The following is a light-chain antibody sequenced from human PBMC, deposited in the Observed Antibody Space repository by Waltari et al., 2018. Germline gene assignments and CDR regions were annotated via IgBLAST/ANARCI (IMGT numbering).Light chain of an antibody. CDR3: QHYYDNPPT. J-gene: IGKJ4*01. CDR1: QNIYSN. V-gene: IGKV1-6*01. Sequence: IQMTQSPSALSASVGDRVTISCRASQNIYSNLAWYQQKPGKAPKLLIYAASSLQSGIPSRFSGSGSGTDFTLSISSLQPEDSATYYCQHYYDNPPTFGGGTKVEIK. CDR2: AAS.